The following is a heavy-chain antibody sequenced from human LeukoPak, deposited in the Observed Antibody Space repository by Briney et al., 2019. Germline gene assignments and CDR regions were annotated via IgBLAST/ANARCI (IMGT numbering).Heavy chain of an antibody. CDR3: GRAASGYGGFDY. Sequence: PSETLSLTCLVSGGSISSGRYYWSWIRHPAVKGREWIGRIYTSGSTNYNPSLKSRVTISADTSKNQFSQKLSSVTAADTAVYYCGRAASGYGGFDYWGQGTLVTVSS. CDR1: GGSISSGRYY. J-gene: IGHJ4*02. CDR2: IYTSGST. D-gene: IGHD5-12*01. V-gene: IGHV4-61*02.